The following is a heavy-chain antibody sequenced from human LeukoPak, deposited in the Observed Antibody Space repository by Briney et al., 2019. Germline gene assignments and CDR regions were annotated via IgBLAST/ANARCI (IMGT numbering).Heavy chain of an antibody. CDR3: ARGLRGSSIAAPYYYYYCMDV. CDR1: GGSFSGYY. V-gene: IGHV4-34*01. Sequence: SETLSLTCAVYGGSFSGYYWSWIRQPPGKGLEWIGEINHSGSTNYNPSLKSRVTISVDTSKNQFSLKLSSVTAADTAVYYCARGLRGSSIAAPYYYYYCMDVWGKGTTVTVSS. J-gene: IGHJ6*03. CDR2: INHSGST. D-gene: IGHD6-6*01.